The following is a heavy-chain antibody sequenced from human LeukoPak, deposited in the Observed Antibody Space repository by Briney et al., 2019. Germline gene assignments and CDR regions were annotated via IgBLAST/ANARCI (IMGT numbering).Heavy chain of an antibody. J-gene: IGHJ6*02. V-gene: IGHV4-39*07. Sequence: SETLSLTCTVSGGSISSSSYYWGWIRQPPGKGLEWIGSIYYSGSTYYNPSLKSRVTISVDTSKNQFSLKLSSVTAADTAVYYCARLNKNYYGMDVWGQGTTVTVSS. CDR3: ARLNKNYYGMDV. CDR1: GGSISSSSYY. CDR2: IYYSGST. D-gene: IGHD2/OR15-2a*01.